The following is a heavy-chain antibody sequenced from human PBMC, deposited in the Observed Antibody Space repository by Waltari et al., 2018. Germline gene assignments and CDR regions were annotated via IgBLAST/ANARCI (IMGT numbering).Heavy chain of an antibody. V-gene: IGHV3-48*04. D-gene: IGHD2-15*01. Sequence: EVQLVESGGGLVQPGGSLRLSCAASVFTFSSYSMNWVRQAPGQGLEWVSYLSSSSSTIYYADAVKGRFTISRDNAKNSLYLQMNSLRAEDTAVYYCARDLVVVAARDWYFDLWGRGTLVTVSS. CDR2: LSSSSSTI. CDR3: ARDLVVVAARDWYFDL. J-gene: IGHJ2*01. CDR1: VFTFSSYS.